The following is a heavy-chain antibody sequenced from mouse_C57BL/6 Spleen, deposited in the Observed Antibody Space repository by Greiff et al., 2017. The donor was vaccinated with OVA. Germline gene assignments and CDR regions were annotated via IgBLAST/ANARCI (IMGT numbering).Heavy chain of an antibody. V-gene: IGHV7-3*01. Sequence: EVKLVESGGGLVQPGGSLSLSCAASGFTFTDYYMSWVRQPPGKALEWLGFIRNKANGYTTEYSASVKGRFTISRDNSQSILYLQMNALRAEDSATYYCARSGLGDYAMDYWGQGTSVTVSS. D-gene: IGHD3-1*01. CDR3: ARSGLGDYAMDY. CDR1: GFTFTDYY. J-gene: IGHJ4*01. CDR2: IRNKANGYTT.